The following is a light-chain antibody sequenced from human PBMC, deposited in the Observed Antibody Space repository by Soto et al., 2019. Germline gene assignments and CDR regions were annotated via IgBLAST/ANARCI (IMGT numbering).Light chain of an antibody. CDR3: QQYETFSGT. CDR1: QGIRND. Sequence: AIQMTQSPSSLSAAVGDRVTITCRASQGIRNDLSWYQQKPGKAPKLLIYVASSLQSGVPSRFSGSGSGTKFTLTIASPQPDDFATYYCQQYETFSGTFGPGTKWIS. J-gene: IGKJ1*01. V-gene: IGKV1-6*01. CDR2: VAS.